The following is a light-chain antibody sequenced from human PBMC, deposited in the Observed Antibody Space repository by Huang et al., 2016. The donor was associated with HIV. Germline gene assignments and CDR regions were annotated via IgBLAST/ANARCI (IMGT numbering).Light chain of an antibody. V-gene: IGKV3-15*01. CDR1: RSVSTN. J-gene: IGKJ4*01. CDR3: HQYNNWLLS. CDR2: GSS. Sequence: EIVMTQSPATLSVSPGERVTLSCRANRSVSTNLAWYQQRPGQAPRLLIYGSSTRAPGIPARFSGSGSGTDFSLTISSLQSEDFALYYCHQYNNWLLSFGGGTRVDIE.